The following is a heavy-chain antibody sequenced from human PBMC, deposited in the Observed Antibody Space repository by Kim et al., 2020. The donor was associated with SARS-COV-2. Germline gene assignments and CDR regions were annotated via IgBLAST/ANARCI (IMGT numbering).Heavy chain of an antibody. D-gene: IGHD4-4*01. CDR3: ARDPDYNGKSRMDV. J-gene: IGHJ6*03. Sequence: GGSLRLSCAASEFTFSSYWMHWVRQAPGKGLVWVSRINGAGGYIAYADSVKGRFTISRDNARNTVYLQMNSLRAEDTAVYYCARDPDYNGKSRMDVWGKGTTVIVSS. CDR1: EFTFSSYW. CDR2: INGAGGYI. V-gene: IGHV3-74*01.